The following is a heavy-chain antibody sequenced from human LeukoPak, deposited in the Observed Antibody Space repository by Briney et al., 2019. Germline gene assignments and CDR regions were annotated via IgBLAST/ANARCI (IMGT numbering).Heavy chain of an antibody. J-gene: IGHJ5*02. V-gene: IGHV7-4-1*02. Sequence: ASVKVSCKASGYTFTSYAMYWVRQAPGQGLEWMGWINTNTGNPTYAQGFTGRFVFSLDTSVSTAYLQISSLKAEDTAVYYCARDLPFTMVRGYPRSWFDPWGQGTLVTDSS. CDR1: GYTFTSYA. D-gene: IGHD3-10*01. CDR3: ARDLPFTMVRGYPRSWFDP. CDR2: INTNTGNP.